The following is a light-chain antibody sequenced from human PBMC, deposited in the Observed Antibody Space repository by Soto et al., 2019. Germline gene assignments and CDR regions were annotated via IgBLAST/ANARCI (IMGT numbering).Light chain of an antibody. CDR2: GAS. J-gene: IGKJ1*01. Sequence: EIVLTQSPDNLSVSPGERATLSCRASQSIATTLAWYQHKPGQAPRVLIYGASTRATDVPPRFSGSGSGTDFTLTISSLQSEDFAVYYCQQTYTSVATFGQGTKV. CDR3: QQTYTSVAT. V-gene: IGKV3-15*01. CDR1: QSIATT.